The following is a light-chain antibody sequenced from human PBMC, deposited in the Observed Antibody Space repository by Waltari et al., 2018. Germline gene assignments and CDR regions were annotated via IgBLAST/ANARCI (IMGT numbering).Light chain of an antibody. Sequence: HSALTQPASVSGSRGQSITISSTGTSSDVGGYNYVSWYQQHPGKAPKPMIYDVSNRPSGVSNRFSGSKSGNPASLTISGLQAEDEADYYCSSYISSSTLELFGGGTSLTVL. CDR1: SSDVGGYNY. V-gene: IGLV2-14*03. CDR3: SSYISSSTLEL. CDR2: DVS. J-gene: IGLJ2*01.